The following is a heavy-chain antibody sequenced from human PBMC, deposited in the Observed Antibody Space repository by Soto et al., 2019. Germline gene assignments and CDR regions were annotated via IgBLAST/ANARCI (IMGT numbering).Heavy chain of an antibody. J-gene: IGHJ4*02. V-gene: IGHV4-59*01. CDR3: AREGNLGRWLQPLDF. Sequence: PSENLSLTCTVSGDSITAYSWGWVRQPPGKGLECIGNIHYNGTTKYNPSMKSRVTMSVDTSKNQFSLKLISVTAADTAKYFCAREGNLGRWLQPLDFWGQGTLVTVS. CDR2: IHYNGTT. D-gene: IGHD5-12*01. CDR1: GDSITAYS.